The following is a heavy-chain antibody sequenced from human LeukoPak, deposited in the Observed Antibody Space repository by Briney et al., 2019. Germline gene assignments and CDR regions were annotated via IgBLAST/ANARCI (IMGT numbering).Heavy chain of an antibody. CDR3: ARLRAVAGTAKEGYFQH. CDR2: IYYSGST. CDR1: GGSISSGDYY. V-gene: IGHV4-30-4*01. J-gene: IGHJ1*01. D-gene: IGHD6-19*01. Sequence: SQTLSLTCTVSGGSISSGDYYWSWIRQPPGKGLEWIGYIYYSGSTNYNPSLKSRVTISVDTSKNQFSLKLSSVTAADTAVYYCARLRAVAGTAKEGYFQHWGQGTLVTVSS.